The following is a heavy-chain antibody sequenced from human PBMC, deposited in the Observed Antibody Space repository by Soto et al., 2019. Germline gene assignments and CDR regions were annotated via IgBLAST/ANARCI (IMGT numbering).Heavy chain of an antibody. D-gene: IGHD1-7*01. CDR1: GFTFSSYW. V-gene: IGHV3-7*01. CDR2: IKQDGSEK. CDR3: ARDPILELRSYDAFDI. J-gene: IGHJ3*02. Sequence: GGSLRPSCAASGFTFSSYWMSWARQAPGKGLEWVANIKQDGSEKYYVDSVKGRFTISRDNAKNSLYLQMNSLRAEDTAVYYCARDPILELRSYDAFDIWGQGTMVT.